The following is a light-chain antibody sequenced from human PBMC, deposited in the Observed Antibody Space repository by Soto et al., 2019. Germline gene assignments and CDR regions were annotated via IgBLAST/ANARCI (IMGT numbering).Light chain of an antibody. J-gene: IGKJ5*01. CDR3: QQYNNWPPIT. V-gene: IGKV3-15*01. Sequence: EIVMTQSPATLSVSPGERATLSCRASQSVSSNLAWYRQKPGQAPRLLIYGASTRATGVPARFSGSGSATEFTLTISSLQSADFAVYYCQQYNNWPPITFGQGTRLEIK. CDR1: QSVSSN. CDR2: GAS.